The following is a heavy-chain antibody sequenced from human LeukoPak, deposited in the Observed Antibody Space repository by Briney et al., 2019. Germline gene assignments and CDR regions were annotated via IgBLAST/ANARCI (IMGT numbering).Heavy chain of an antibody. V-gene: IGHV3-30*18. J-gene: IGHJ4*02. CDR1: GFTFSSYG. Sequence: GRSLRLSCAASGFTFSSYGMHWVRQAPGKGLEWVAVIWYGGSNKYYADSVKGRFTISRDNPKNTLYLQMNSLGAEDTAVYCCAKDLGSGYGFDYWGQGTLVTVSS. CDR2: IWYGGSNK. CDR3: AKDLGSGYGFDY. D-gene: IGHD3-22*01.